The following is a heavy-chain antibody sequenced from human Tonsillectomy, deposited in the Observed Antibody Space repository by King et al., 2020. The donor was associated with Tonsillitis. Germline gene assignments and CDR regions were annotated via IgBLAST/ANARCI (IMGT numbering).Heavy chain of an antibody. CDR2: ISYDGSYK. Sequence: VQLVESGGAVVQPGRSLRLSCAASRFTFTSHGMHWVRQAPGKGLEGVAVISYDGSYKYYADSVKGRFSISRDNSKNTLYLQMDSLRAEDTAVYYCAKDPSEMGVSFYFDYWGQGTLVTVSP. CDR1: RFTFTSHG. J-gene: IGHJ4*02. CDR3: AKDPSEMGVSFYFDY. V-gene: IGHV3-30*18. D-gene: IGHD1-26*01.